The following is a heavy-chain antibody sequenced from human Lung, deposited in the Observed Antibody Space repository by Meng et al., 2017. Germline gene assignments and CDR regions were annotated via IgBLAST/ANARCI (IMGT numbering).Heavy chain of an antibody. V-gene: IGHV4-34*01. Sequence: QLQQWGVGLLNPSMLLSLTCVVSGGSFSDYYWSWIRQPPGKGLEWIGEINHSGSTNYNPSLESRATISVDTSQNNLSLKLSSVTAADSAVYYCARGPTTMAHDFDYWGQGTLVTVSS. CDR2: INHSGST. D-gene: IGHD4-11*01. CDR3: ARGPTTMAHDFDY. CDR1: GGSFSDYY. J-gene: IGHJ4*02.